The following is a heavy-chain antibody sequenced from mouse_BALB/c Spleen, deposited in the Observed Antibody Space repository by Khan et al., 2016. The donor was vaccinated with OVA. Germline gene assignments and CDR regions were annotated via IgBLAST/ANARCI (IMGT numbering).Heavy chain of an antibody. V-gene: IGHV1S81*02. CDR3: SRIKNVGATYFDY. Sequence: QVQLKQSGAELVKAGASVKMSCKASGYTFTSYWMHWVKQRLGQGLEWFAETNPTNGRTYYNEKFKSKATLTVDKSSSTAYMLLSGPTFEDAAVYDCSRIKNVGATYFDYWGQGTPLTVSS. CDR2: TNPTNGRT. J-gene: IGHJ2*01. CDR1: GYTFTSYW.